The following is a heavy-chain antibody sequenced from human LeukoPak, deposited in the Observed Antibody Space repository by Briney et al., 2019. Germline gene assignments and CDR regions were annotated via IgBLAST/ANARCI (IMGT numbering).Heavy chain of an antibody. CDR1: GFTFSSYA. D-gene: IGHD3-10*01. CDR2: IIDVGDT. Sequence: GGSLRLSCAASGFTFSSYAMSWVRQAPGEGLEWVSAIIDVGDTYYTDSVKGRFTISRDYSKNTLFLQMNSLRAEDTATYYCARYYGSGSPSVNWFDPWGQGTLVTVSS. J-gene: IGHJ5*02. V-gene: IGHV3-23*01. CDR3: ARYYGSGSPSVNWFDP.